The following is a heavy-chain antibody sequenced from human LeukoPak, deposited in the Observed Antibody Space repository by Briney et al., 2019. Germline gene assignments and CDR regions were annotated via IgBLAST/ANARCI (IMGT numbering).Heavy chain of an antibody. Sequence: GGSLRLSCAASGFTFSVYAMSWVRRAPGKGLEWVSAISGSGDNTYYADSVKGRFTISRDNSKNTLYLRMNSLRAEDTAVYFCAKEVPFSERMVYVDYWGQGTLVTVSS. J-gene: IGHJ4*01. CDR2: ISGSGDNT. CDR1: GFTFSVYA. CDR3: AKEVPFSERMVYVDY. V-gene: IGHV3-23*01. D-gene: IGHD2-8*01.